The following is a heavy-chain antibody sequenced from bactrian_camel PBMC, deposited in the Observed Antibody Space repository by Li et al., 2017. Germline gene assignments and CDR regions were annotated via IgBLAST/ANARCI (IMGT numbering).Heavy chain of an antibody. CDR2: IDSTGST. V-gene: IGHV3S53*01. J-gene: IGHJ4*01. Sequence: VQLVESGGGSVQSGGSLRLSCAVSGYGAHCLAWFRQAPGKELEGVASIDSTGSTLYADSVKDRFTISRDSAKNTVYLQMNNLQPEDTATYYCAEGRGSRGEHCYSLNYWGQGTQVTVS. CDR3: AEGRGSRGEHCYSLNY. D-gene: IGHD6*01. CDR1: GYGAHC.